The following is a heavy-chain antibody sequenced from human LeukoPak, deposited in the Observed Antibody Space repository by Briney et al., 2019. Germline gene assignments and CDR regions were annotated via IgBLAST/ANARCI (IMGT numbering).Heavy chain of an antibody. Sequence: ASVKVSCKASGYTFTSYYMHWVRQAPGQGLEWMGIINPSGGSTSYAQKFQGRVTMTRDTSTSTVYMELSSLRSEDTAVYYCARSSRVRGYGGNSGTLGYWGQGTLVTVSS. CDR2: INPSGGST. CDR3: ARSSRVRGYGGNSGTLGY. J-gene: IGHJ4*02. D-gene: IGHD4-23*01. V-gene: IGHV1-46*01. CDR1: GYTFTSYY.